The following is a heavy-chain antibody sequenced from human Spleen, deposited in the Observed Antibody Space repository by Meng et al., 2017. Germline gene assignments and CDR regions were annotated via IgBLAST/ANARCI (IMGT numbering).Heavy chain of an antibody. CDR3: AREILASPVAGMRNILWYFDL. J-gene: IGHJ2*01. D-gene: IGHD6-13*01. CDR1: GGSISYSYY. V-gene: IGHV4-39*07. CDR2: IYYDGTT. Sequence: SETLSLTCTVSGGSISYSYYWCWIRQPPGKGLEWIGSIYYDGTTYYNPSPQSRVTKSVDTSKNQFSLKLSSVTAADTAVYYCAREILASPVAGMRNILWYFDLWGRGTLVTVSS.